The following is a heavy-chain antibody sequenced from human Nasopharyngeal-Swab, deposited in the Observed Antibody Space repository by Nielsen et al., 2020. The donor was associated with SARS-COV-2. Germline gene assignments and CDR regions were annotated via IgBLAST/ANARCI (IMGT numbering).Heavy chain of an antibody. CDR1: GFTFGTYW. CDR2: INSDGSST. CDR3: ARGYAAMGLFDY. Sequence: GGSLRLSCAASGFTFGTYWMHWVRQAPGKGLEWVSRINSDGSSTGDADSVKGRFTASRDNAKNTLYLQMNSLRAEDTAVYYCARGYAAMGLFDYWGQGTLVTISS. J-gene: IGHJ4*02. D-gene: IGHD2-2*01. V-gene: IGHV3-74*01.